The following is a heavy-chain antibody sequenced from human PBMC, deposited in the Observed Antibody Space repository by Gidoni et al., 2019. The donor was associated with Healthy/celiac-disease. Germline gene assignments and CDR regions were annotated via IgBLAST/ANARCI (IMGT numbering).Heavy chain of an antibody. CDR1: GGSISTGGYY. CDR2: IYYSGST. CDR3: ARVTGIRYYYYYMDV. Sequence: QVQLQESGPRLVKPSQTLSLTCTVSGGSISTGGYYWSGIRQHPGKGLEWIGYIYYSGSTYYNPSLKSRVTISVDTSKNQFSLKLSSVTAADTAVYYCARVTGIRYYYYYMDVWGKGTTVTVSS. D-gene: IGHD5-18*01. V-gene: IGHV4-31*03. J-gene: IGHJ6*03.